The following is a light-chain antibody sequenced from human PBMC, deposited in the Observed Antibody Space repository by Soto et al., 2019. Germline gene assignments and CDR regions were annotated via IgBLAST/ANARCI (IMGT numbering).Light chain of an antibody. J-gene: IGLJ3*02. V-gene: IGLV2-8*01. Sequence: QSALTQPPSASGSPGQSVTISCTGTSSDIGVYDYVSWYQRHPGKAPKLVIYDVTKRPSGVPDRFSGSKSGNTASLTISGLQAEDEADYSCSSYTSSNTWVFGGGTKLTVL. CDR3: SSYTSSNTWV. CDR2: DVT. CDR1: SSDIGVYDY.